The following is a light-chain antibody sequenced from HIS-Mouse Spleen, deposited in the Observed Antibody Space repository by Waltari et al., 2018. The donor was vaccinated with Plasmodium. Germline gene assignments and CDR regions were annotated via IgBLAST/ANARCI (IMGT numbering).Light chain of an antibody. CDR1: KLGDKY. V-gene: IGLV3-1*01. Sequence: SYELTQPPSVSVSPGQTASITCSGDKLGDKYACWYQQKPGQSPVLVIYQDSKRPSGTPERFSGSNSGNPATLTISGPQAMDEADYYCQAWDSSTVVFGGGTKLTVL. CDR2: QDS. J-gene: IGLJ2*01. CDR3: QAWDSSTVV.